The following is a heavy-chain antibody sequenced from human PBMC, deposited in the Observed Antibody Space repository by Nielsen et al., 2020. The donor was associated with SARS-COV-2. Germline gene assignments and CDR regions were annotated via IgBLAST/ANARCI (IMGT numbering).Heavy chain of an antibody. CDR2: ISWNSGSI. CDR3: AKGDAYDSSAFDI. D-gene: IGHD3-22*01. V-gene: IGHV3-9*01. CDR1: GFTFDDYA. J-gene: IGHJ3*02. Sequence: SLKISCAASGFTFDDYAMHWVRQAPGKGLEWVSGISWNSGSIGYADSVKGRFTISRDNAKNSLYLQMNSLRAEDTALYYCAKGDAYDSSAFDIWGQGTMVTVSS.